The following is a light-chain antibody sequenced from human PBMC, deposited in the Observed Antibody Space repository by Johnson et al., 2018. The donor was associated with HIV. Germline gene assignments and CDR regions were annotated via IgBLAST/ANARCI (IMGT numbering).Light chain of an antibody. J-gene: IGLJ1*01. CDR2: DNN. CDR1: SSNIGNNY. CDR3: GTWDSSLRFGF. V-gene: IGLV1-51*01. Sequence: QSALTQPPSLSAAPGQRVTISCSGSSSNIGNNYVSWYQQLPGTAPKLLIYDNNKRPSGIPDRFSGSKSGTSATLAITALQTGDEPAYYCGTWDSSLRFGFFGTGTNVTVL.